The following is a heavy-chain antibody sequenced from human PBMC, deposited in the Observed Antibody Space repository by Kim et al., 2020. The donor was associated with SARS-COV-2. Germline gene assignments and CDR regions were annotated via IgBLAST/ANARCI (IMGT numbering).Heavy chain of an antibody. J-gene: IGHJ2*01. CDR1: GGSIRSYY. V-gene: IGHV4-59*08. CDR2: IYYSGST. D-gene: IGHD1-7*01. CDR3: ARHNTRYLYWYNWNYGLSANWYFAR. Sequence: SETLSLTCTVSGGSIRSYYWSWIRQPPEKGPEWIGYIYYSGSTNYNPSLKSRVTISVDTSKNQFSLKLSSVTAADTAVYYCARHNTRYLYWYNWNYGLSANWYFARWGRGTLVTVSS.